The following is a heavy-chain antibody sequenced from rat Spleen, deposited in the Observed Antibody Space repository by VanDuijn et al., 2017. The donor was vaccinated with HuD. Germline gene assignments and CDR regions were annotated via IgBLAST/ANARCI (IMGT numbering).Heavy chain of an antibody. CDR1: GFSLTSDG. Sequence: QVQLKESGPGLVQPSQTLSLTCTVSGFSLTSDGVRWVRQPPGKGLEWMGVMWSGGSRDYNSALKSRLSISRDTSKNKVFLKMNSLQREDTTTCYWARDLDGYFDYWGQGVMVTVSS. D-gene: IGHD1-12*03. J-gene: IGHJ2*01. CDR3: ARDLDGYFDY. V-gene: IGHV2-45*01. CDR2: MWSGGSR.